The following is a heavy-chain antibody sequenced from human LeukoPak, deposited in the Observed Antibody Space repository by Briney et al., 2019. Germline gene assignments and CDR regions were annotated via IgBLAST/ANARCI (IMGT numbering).Heavy chain of an antibody. V-gene: IGHV3-21*01. CDR1: GFTFSNYW. CDR2: ISSSSSYI. CDR3: ARDLGPGEYYDFWSGYYAHYGMDV. D-gene: IGHD3-3*01. J-gene: IGHJ6*02. Sequence: PGGSLRLSCAASGFTFSNYWMHWVRQAPGKGLEWVSSISSSSSYIYYADSVKGRFTISRDNAKNSLYLQMNSLRAEDTAVYYCARDLGPGEYYDFWSGYYAHYGMDVWGQGTTVTVSS.